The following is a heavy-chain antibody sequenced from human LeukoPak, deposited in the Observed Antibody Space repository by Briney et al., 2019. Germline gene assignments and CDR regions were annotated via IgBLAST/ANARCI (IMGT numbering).Heavy chain of an antibody. J-gene: IGHJ3*02. D-gene: IGHD3-22*01. V-gene: IGHV3-30*04. CDR2: ISYDGSNK. CDR3: ARDVVIVVVHHAFDI. CDR1: GFTFSSYA. Sequence: GRSLRVSCAASGFTFSSYAMHWVREAPGKGLEWVADISYDGSNKYYADSVKGRFTISRDNSKNTLYLQMNSLRAEDTAVYYCARDVVIVVVHHAFDIWGQGTMVTVSS.